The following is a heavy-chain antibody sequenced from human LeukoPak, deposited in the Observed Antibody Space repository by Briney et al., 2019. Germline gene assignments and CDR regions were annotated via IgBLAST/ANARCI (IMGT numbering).Heavy chain of an antibody. CDR2: IHYSGST. Sequence: SETLYLTCTHSRCSISSEFWNWIRQPPGKGLEWIGYIHYSGSTSYNPSLKSRVTISVDTSKNQFSLKLDSVTAADTAVYYCARQAYCSGTSCYPFDYWGQGTLVTVSS. CDR3: ARQAYCSGTSCYPFDY. D-gene: IGHD2-2*01. V-gene: IGHV4-59*08. CDR1: RCSISSEF. J-gene: IGHJ4*02.